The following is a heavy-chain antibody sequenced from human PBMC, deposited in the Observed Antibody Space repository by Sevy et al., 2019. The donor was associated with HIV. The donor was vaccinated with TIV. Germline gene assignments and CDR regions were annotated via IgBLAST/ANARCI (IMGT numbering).Heavy chain of an antibody. J-gene: IGHJ1*01. Sequence: ASVKVSCXTFGYTFXXXXXSWVRQAPGQGLEXMGWISTYNGDTNSAQKLQGRVTMTTDTSTSTAYMELRSLRSDDTAVYYCARAPXXXXGXXXXXXXWGXXTLVTVSS. CDR2: ISTYNGDT. CDR1: GYTFXXXX. V-gene: IGHV1-18*01. CDR3: ARAPXXXXGXXXXXXX.